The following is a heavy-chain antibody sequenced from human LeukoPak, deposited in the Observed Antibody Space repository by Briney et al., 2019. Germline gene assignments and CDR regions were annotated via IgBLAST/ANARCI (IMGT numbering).Heavy chain of an antibody. CDR2: INHGGST. J-gene: IGHJ4*02. V-gene: IGHV4-34*01. CDR3: ARGIAIGYCSGGSCYPFDY. D-gene: IGHD2-15*01. CDR1: GGSFSDYY. Sequence: PSESLSLTCTVNGGSFSDYYWTWIRQPPGKGLEWIGEINHGGSTNYNPSLKSRVTMSVDTSKNQFSLKLSFVTAADTAVYYCARGIAIGYCSGGSCYPFDYWGQGTLVTVSS.